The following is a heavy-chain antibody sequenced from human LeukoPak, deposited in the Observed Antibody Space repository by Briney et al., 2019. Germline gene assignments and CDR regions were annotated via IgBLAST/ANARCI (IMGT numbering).Heavy chain of an antibody. Sequence: GRSLRLSCAASGFTFSNAWMSWVRQAPGKGLEWVGRIKSKTDGGTTDYAAPVKGRFTISRDDSKNTLYLQMNSLKTEDTAVYYCTSGRITIFGVDTFDYWGQGTLVTVSS. CDR2: IKSKTDGGTT. V-gene: IGHV3-15*01. CDR3: TSGRITIFGVDTFDY. D-gene: IGHD3-3*01. CDR1: GFTFSNAW. J-gene: IGHJ4*02.